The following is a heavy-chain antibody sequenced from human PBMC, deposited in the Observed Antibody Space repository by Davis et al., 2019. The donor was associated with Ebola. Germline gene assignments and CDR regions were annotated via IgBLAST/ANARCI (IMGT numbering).Heavy chain of an antibody. CDR1: GYTFTSYA. Sequence: AASVKVSCKASGYTFTSYAMHWVRQAPGQRLEWMGWISAYNGNTNYAQKLQGRVTMTTDTSTSTAYMELRSLRSDDTAVYYCARVITMIVAGSWFDPWGQGTLVTVSS. CDR2: ISAYNGNT. CDR3: ARVITMIVAGSWFDP. V-gene: IGHV1-18*01. J-gene: IGHJ5*02. D-gene: IGHD3-22*01.